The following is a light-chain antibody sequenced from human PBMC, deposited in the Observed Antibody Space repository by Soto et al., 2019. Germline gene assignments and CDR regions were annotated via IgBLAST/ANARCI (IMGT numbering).Light chain of an antibody. CDR2: EVT. V-gene: IGLV2-14*01. J-gene: IGLJ3*02. CDR3: SSYSNTSPV. Sequence: QSALTQPASVSGSPGQSITIPCTGTSGDVGAYNFVSWYQQHPGKAPILIIYEVTNRPSGISSRFSGSKSGNTASLTISGLQAEDEADYYCSSYSNTSPVFGGGTKVTVL. CDR1: SGDVGAYNF.